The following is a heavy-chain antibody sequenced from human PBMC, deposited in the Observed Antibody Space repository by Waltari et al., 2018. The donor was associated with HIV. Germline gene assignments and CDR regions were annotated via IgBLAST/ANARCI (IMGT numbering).Heavy chain of an antibody. CDR3: ASSRAAAGLDS. Sequence: QVQLQESGPGLVKPSETLSLMCTVSGGSIGTNFWRWIRQPPGKGLEWIGYVFYSGTTNYNPSLKSRVTISVDTSKNQFSLNLRSVTAADTAVYYCASSRAAAGLDSWGQGTQVTVSS. CDR1: GGSIGTNF. J-gene: IGHJ4*02. V-gene: IGHV4-59*01. D-gene: IGHD6-13*01. CDR2: VFYSGTT.